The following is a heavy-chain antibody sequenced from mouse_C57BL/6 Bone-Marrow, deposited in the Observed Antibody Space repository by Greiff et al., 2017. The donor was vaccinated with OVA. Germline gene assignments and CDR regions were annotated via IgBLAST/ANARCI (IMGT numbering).Heavy chain of an antibody. V-gene: IGHV1-19*01. CDR1: GYTFPDYY. J-gene: IGHJ1*03. D-gene: IGHD2-3*01. Sequence: EVQLQQSGPVLVKPGASVKMSCKASGYTFPDYYMNWVKQSHGKSLEWIGVINPYNGGTSSNQKFKGKATLTVAKSSSTAYMEHNSLTSEDDAVYYCASQGEKWLLRDWDFDVWGTGTTVTVSS. CDR3: ASQGEKWLLRDWDFDV. CDR2: INPYNGGT.